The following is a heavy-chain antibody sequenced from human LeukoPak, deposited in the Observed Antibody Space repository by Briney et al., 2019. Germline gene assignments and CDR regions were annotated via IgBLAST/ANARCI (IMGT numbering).Heavy chain of an antibody. CDR1: GYIFTGYY. D-gene: IGHD6-13*01. CDR2: INPNSGGT. J-gene: IGHJ4*02. V-gene: IGHV1-2*06. CDR3: ARVAAGTPFDY. Sequence: ASVKVSCKASGYIFTGYYMHWVRQAPGQGLEWMGRINPNSGGTNYAQKFQGRVTMTRDTSISTAYMELSRLRSDDTAVYYCARVAAGTPFDYWGQGTLVTVSS.